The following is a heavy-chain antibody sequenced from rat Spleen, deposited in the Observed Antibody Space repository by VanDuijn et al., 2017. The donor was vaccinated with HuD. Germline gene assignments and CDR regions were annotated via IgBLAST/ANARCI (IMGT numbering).Heavy chain of an antibody. D-gene: IGHD1-2*01. Sequence: EVQLVESDGGLVQPGRSLKLSCAASGFTFSDYYMAWVRQAPTKGLEWVASINTGGGNTYYPDSVKGRFTISRDNAKSTLYLQMDSLRSEDTATYYCASHYYSSSDYWGQGVMVTVSS. CDR2: INTGGGNT. V-gene: IGHV5-25*01. CDR3: ASHYYSSSDY. J-gene: IGHJ2*01. CDR1: GFTFSDYY.